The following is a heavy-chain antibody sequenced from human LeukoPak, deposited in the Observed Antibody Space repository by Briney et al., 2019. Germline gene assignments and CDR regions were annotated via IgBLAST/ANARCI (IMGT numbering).Heavy chain of an antibody. CDR2: IYYSGST. V-gene: IGHV4-59*01. CDR1: GGSISSYY. D-gene: IGHD6-13*01. CDR3: ARDWAGAAAGYFDY. Sequence: SETLSLTCTVSGGSISSYYWSWLRQPPGKGLEWIGYIYYSGSTNYNPSLKSRVTISVDTSKNQFSLKLSSVTAADTAVYYCARDWAGAAAGYFDYWGQGTLVTVSS. J-gene: IGHJ4*02.